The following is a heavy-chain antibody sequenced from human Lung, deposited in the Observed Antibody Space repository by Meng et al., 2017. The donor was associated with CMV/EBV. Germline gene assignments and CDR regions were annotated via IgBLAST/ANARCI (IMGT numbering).Heavy chain of an antibody. Sequence: GESXKISCVASGFTFSSYGMHWVRQAPGKGLEWVAYIRYDGSNEYYVDSVKGRFTISRDNSKNTLYLQMSSLRAEDTAVYYCAKDRVYSSRYSGMDVWGQGTMVTVSS. CDR3: AKDRVYSSRYSGMDV. V-gene: IGHV3-30*02. CDR2: IRYDGSNE. J-gene: IGHJ6*02. CDR1: GFTFSSYG. D-gene: IGHD5-12*01.